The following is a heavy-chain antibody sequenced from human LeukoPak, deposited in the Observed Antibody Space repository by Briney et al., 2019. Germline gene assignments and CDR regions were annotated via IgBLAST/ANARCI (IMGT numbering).Heavy chain of an antibody. J-gene: IGHJ4*02. CDR1: GGTFSSYA. CDR3: ARDSSSSFDY. Sequence: SVKVSCKASGGTFSSYAISWVRQPPGQGLEWMGRIIPILGIANYAQKFQGRVTITADKSTSTAYMELSSLRSEDTAVYYCARDSSSSFDYWGQGTLVTVSS. CDR2: IIPILGIA. D-gene: IGHD6-6*01. V-gene: IGHV1-69*04.